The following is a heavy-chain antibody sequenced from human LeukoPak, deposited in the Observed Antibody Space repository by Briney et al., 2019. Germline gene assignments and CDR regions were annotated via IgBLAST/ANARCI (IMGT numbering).Heavy chain of an antibody. CDR2: INTNTGNP. D-gene: IGHD3-9*01. J-gene: IGHJ5*02. CDR1: GYTFTSYA. Sequence: ASVKVSCKASGYTFTSYAMNWVRQAPGQGLEWMGWINTNTGNPTYAQGFAGRFVFSLDTSVSTAYLQISSLKAEDTAVYYCARVGLTYYDILTGYKSHTNWFDPWGQGTLVTVSS. V-gene: IGHV7-4-1*02. CDR3: ARVGLTYYDILTGYKSHTNWFDP.